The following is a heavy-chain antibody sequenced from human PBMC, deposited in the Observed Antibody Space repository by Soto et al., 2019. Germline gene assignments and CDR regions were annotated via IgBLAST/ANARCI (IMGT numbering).Heavy chain of an antibody. CDR3: ARGVKYYDFWSGYSIGFDY. Sequence: SETLSLTCAVYGGSFSGYYWGWIRQPPGKGLEWIGEINHSGSTNYNPSLKSRVTISVDTSKNQFSLKLSSVTAADTAVYYCARGVKYYDFWSGYSIGFDYWGQGTLVTVSS. D-gene: IGHD3-3*01. J-gene: IGHJ4*02. V-gene: IGHV4-34*01. CDR1: GGSFSGYY. CDR2: INHSGST.